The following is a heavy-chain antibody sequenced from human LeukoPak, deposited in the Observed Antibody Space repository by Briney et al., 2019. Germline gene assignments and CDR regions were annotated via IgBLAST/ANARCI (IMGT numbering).Heavy chain of an antibody. CDR2: ISYDGSNK. D-gene: IGHD3-22*01. Sequence: GGSLRLSCAASGFTFSSYGMHWVRQAPGKGLEWVAVISYDGSNKYYADSVKGRFTISRDNSKNTLYLQMNSLRAEDTAVYYCAKDLYDRSGYFFPGDYWGQGTLVTVSS. CDR3: AKDLYDRSGYFFPGDY. V-gene: IGHV3-30*18. J-gene: IGHJ4*02. CDR1: GFTFSSYG.